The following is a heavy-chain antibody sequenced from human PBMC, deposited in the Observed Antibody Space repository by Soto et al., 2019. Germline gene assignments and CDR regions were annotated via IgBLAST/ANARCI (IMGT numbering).Heavy chain of an antibody. J-gene: IGHJ6*02. D-gene: IGHD6-13*01. Sequence: QMQLVQSGAEVKKPGASVKVSCKASGYTFTSYYIHWVRQAPGQGLEWMGIINPRGGITTYAQKFQGRLTMTGDTSTSTVYMELSSRTSEDTAMYHCASSPAYGSSWYGIPPDLSHGMDVWGQGTTVTVSS. CDR1: GYTFTSYY. CDR3: ASSPAYGSSWYGIPPDLSHGMDV. V-gene: IGHV1-46*01. CDR2: INPRGGIT.